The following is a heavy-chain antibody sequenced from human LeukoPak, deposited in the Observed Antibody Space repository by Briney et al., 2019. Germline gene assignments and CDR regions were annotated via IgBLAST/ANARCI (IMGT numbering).Heavy chain of an antibody. CDR3: ARDFRGALAGTRSYYFDS. CDR1: GFTFSSYA. J-gene: IGHJ4*02. D-gene: IGHD6-19*01. Sequence: PGGSLRLSCAASGFTFSSYAMHWVRQTPGKGLEWVAVISYDGSNKFFADSVKGRFTISRDNSKNTLYLQMNSLRAEDTAVYYYARDFRGALAGTRSYYFDSWGQGTLVTVSS. CDR2: ISYDGSNK. V-gene: IGHV3-30-3*01.